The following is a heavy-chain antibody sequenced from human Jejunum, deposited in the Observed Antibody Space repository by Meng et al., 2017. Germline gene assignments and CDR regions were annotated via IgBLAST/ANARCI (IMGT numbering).Heavy chain of an antibody. V-gene: IGHV1-2*06. CDR3: ASNTDCTSTSCYAY. CDR2: INTYSGDT. Sequence: QVQLVQSGAEVKKPGASVKVSCKASGYSFTGYYMHWVRQAPGQGLEWLGRINTYSGDTNYAQKFQGRVTMTRDTSISTAYMELSSLSSDGTALYYCASNTDCTSTSCYAYWGQGTLVTVSS. CDR1: GYSFTGYY. D-gene: IGHD2-2*01. J-gene: IGHJ4*02.